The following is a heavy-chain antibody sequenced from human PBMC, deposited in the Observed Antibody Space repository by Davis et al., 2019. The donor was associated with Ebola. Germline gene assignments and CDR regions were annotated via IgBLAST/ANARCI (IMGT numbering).Heavy chain of an antibody. Sequence: ASVKVSCKASGYTFSDYFVHWVRQAPGQGLEWMGWISAYNGNTNYAQKFQGRVTMTRNTSISTAYMELSSLRDEDTAVYYCARPLAALYYYGMDVWGQGTTVTVSS. V-gene: IGHV1-8*02. J-gene: IGHJ6*02. CDR2: ISAYNGNT. CDR1: GYTFSDYF. CDR3: ARPLAALYYYGMDV.